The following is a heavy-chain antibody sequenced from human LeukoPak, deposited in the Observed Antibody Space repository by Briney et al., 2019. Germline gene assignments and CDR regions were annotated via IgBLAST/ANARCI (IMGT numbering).Heavy chain of an antibody. J-gene: IGHJ4*02. V-gene: IGHV3-23*01. D-gene: IGHD3-10*01. CDR1: GITLSNYG. Sequence: PGGSLRLSCAVSGITLSNYGVSWVRQAPGKGLEWVAGISDSGGRTNYADSVKGRFTISRDNPKNTLYLQMNSLRVEDTAVYYCARDRDLRYWGQGTLVTVSS. CDR2: ISDSGGRT. CDR3: ARDRDLRY.